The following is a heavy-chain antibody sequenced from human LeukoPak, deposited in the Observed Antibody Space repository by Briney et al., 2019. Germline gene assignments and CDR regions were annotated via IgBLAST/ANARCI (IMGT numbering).Heavy chain of an antibody. CDR2: IYHSANN. CDR3: ASGRSIRYSDF. Sequence: PSETLSLTCTVSGGSMYSYYWRWIRQPPGKGLEWIANIYHSANNNFIPSYNPSLKSRVTISVDTSKSQFSLRLTSVTAADRAVYYCASGRSIRYSDFRGQGVLVTVSS. V-gene: IGHV4-59*08. D-gene: IGHD1-26*01. J-gene: IGHJ4*02. CDR1: GGSMYSYY.